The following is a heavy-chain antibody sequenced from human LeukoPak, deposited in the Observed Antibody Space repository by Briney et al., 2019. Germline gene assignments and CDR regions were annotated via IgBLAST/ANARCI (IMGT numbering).Heavy chain of an antibody. J-gene: IGHJ5*02. D-gene: IGHD6-13*01. Sequence: PSETPSLTCAVYGGSFSGYYWSWIRQPPGKGLEWIGEINHSGSTNYNPSLKSRVTISVDTSKNQFSLKLSSVTAADTAVYYCAREGYSSSWYWFDPWGQGTLVTVSS. CDR3: AREGYSSSWYWFDP. V-gene: IGHV4-34*01. CDR2: INHSGST. CDR1: GGSFSGYY.